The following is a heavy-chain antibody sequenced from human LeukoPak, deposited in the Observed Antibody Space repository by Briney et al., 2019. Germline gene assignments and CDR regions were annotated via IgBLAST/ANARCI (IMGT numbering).Heavy chain of an antibody. CDR3: AREATTGFDY. Sequence: GGSLRLSCAASGFTVSSNYMNWVRQAPGKGLEWVSVIYSGGNTYHADSVKGRFTISRDSSKNTVYLQMNSLRAEDTAVYYCAREATTGFDYWGQGTLVTVSS. CDR1: GFTVSSNY. CDR2: IYSGGNT. D-gene: IGHD4-17*01. J-gene: IGHJ4*02. V-gene: IGHV3-66*01.